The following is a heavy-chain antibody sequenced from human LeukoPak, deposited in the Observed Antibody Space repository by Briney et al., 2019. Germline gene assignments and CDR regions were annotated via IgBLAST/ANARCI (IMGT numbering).Heavy chain of an antibody. J-gene: IGHJ3*02. CDR3: ARYSLIGNNDFDI. CDR2: IDNSGRT. V-gene: IGHV4-59*11. CDR1: GGPISSHY. D-gene: IGHD1-20*01. Sequence: SETLSLTCTVSGGPISSHYWSWIRQPPGKGLEWIGYIDNSGRTNYNPSLMSRVTISADTSKNQFSLNVTSVTAADTDVYYCARYSLIGNNDFDIWGQGTMVTISS.